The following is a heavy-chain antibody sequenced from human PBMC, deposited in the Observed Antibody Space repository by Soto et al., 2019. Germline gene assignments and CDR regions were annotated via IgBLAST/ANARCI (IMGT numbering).Heavy chain of an antibody. CDR2: INAGNGNT. CDR1: GYTFTSYA. CDR3: ATAIADDAFDI. D-gene: IGHD2-2*01. V-gene: IGHV1-3*01. Sequence: ASVKVSCKASGYTFTSYAMHWVRQAPGQRLEWMGWINAGNGNTKYSQKFQGRVTITRDTSASTAYMELSSLRSEDTAVYCCATAIADDAFDIWGRGTMVTVSS. J-gene: IGHJ3*02.